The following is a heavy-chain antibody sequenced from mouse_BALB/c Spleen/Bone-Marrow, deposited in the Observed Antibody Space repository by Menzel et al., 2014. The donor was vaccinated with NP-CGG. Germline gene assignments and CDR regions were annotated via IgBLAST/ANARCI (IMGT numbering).Heavy chain of an antibody. J-gene: IGHJ3*01. V-gene: IGHV1-69*02. CDR3: ARTYYDYDWFAY. CDR2: IDPSDSYT. CDR1: GYTFTSYW. Sequence: LVESGVEFVKPGASVKLSCKASGYTFTSYWMHWVKQRPGQGLEWIGEIDPSDSYTKYNQNFKGKATLTVDKSSSTAYMQRSSLTSEDSAVYYCARTYYDYDWFAYWGQGTLVTVSA. D-gene: IGHD2-4*01.